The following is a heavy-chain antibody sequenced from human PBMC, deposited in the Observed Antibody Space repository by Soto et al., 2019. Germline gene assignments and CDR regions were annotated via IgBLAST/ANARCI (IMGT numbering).Heavy chain of an antibody. CDR2: IDPSDSYT. CDR1: GYSFTSYW. CDR3: ARLRSRLESRAYYYYGMDV. J-gene: IGHJ6*02. Sequence: PGESLKISCKGSGYSFTSYWISWVRQMPGKGLEWMGRIDPSDSYTNYSPSFQGHVTISADKSISTAYLQWSSLKASDTAMYYCARLRSRLESRAYYYYGMDVWGQGTTVTVSS. D-gene: IGHD3-10*01. V-gene: IGHV5-10-1*01.